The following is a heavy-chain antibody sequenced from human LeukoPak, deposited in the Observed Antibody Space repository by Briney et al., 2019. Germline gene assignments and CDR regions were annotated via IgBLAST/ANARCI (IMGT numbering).Heavy chain of an antibody. CDR1: GGSISSYY. Sequence: SETLSLTCTVSGGSISSYYWSWIRQPPGKGLEWIWYIYYSGSTNYNPSLKSRVTISVDTSKNHFSLKLSSATAADTAVYYCARDPSTGGYSYGYDYWGQGTLVTVSS. J-gene: IGHJ4*02. CDR2: IYYSGST. V-gene: IGHV4-59*01. D-gene: IGHD5-18*01. CDR3: ARDPSTGGYSYGYDY.